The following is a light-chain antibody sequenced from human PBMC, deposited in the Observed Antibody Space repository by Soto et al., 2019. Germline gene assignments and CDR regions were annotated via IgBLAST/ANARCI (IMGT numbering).Light chain of an antibody. V-gene: IGLV1-51*01. Sequence: QAMLTEPPSVSAYPGQKVTISCSGSSSNIGGNSVSWYQQLPGTAPKLLIYDDNKRPSGIPDRFSGSKSGTSATLGITGFQTGDEADYYCGSWDSSLSAYVFGTGTKVTVL. CDR3: GSWDSSLSAYV. CDR2: DDN. CDR1: SSNIGGNS. J-gene: IGLJ1*01.